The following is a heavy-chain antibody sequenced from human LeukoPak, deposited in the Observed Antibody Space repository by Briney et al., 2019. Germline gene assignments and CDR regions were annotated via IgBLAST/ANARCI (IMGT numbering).Heavy chain of an antibody. CDR3: AKGAVITMVRGVIAAHFDY. Sequence: PGGSLRLSCAASGFTFSSYAMSWVRQAPGKGLDWVSAISGIGGSTYYADSVKGRFTISRDNSKNTLYLQMNSLRAEDTAVYYCAKGAVITMVRGVIAAHFDYWGQGTLVTVSS. CDR1: GFTFSSYA. J-gene: IGHJ4*02. D-gene: IGHD3-10*01. V-gene: IGHV3-23*01. CDR2: ISGIGGST.